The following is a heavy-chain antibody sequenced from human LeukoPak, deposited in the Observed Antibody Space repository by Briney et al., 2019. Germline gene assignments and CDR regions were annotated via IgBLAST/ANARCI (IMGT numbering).Heavy chain of an antibody. CDR3: ARPLRSTVITPFQY. CDR2: INAGNGNT. Sequence: GASVKVSCKASGYTFTSYAMHWVRQAPGQRLEWMGWINAGNGNTKYSQKFQGRVTITTDTSASTAYMELSSLRSEDTAVYYCARPLRSTVITPFQYWGQGTLVTVSP. V-gene: IGHV1-3*01. J-gene: IGHJ1*01. CDR1: GYTFTSYA. D-gene: IGHD4-23*01.